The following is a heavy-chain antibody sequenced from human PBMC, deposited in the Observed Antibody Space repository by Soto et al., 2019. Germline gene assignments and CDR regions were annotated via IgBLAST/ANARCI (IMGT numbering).Heavy chain of an antibody. CDR2: IIPIFGTA. CDR1: GGTFSSYA. J-gene: IGHJ4*02. V-gene: IGHV1-69*06. Sequence: QVQLVQSGAEVKKPGSSVKVSCKASGGTFSSYAISWVRQAPGQGLEWMGGIIPIFGTANYAQKFQGRVTITEDKSTSTAYMELSSLRSEDTAVYYCARRNTYYDFWSGSYYFDYWGQGTLVTVSS. CDR3: ARRNTYYDFWSGSYYFDY. D-gene: IGHD3-3*01.